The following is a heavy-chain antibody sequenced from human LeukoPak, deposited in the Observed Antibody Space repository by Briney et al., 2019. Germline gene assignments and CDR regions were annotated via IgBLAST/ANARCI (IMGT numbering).Heavy chain of an antibody. Sequence: GGSLRLSCAASGFSFSAYWMTWVRQAPGTGLEWVANINPAGSGTYYVDPVKGRFSISRDNAKILVYLQMNSLRAEDTAVYHCARFGYVAAVDVWGQGTPVTVSS. V-gene: IGHV3-7*01. J-gene: IGHJ4*02. CDR3: ARFGYVAAVDV. D-gene: IGHD2-15*01. CDR2: INPAGSGT. CDR1: GFSFSAYW.